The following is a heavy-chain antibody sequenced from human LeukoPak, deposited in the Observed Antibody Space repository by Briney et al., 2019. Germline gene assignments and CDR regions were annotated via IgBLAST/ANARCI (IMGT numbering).Heavy chain of an antibody. CDR1: GFTVSSNY. CDR2: IYSGGST. CDR3: ARGAYYYDSSGYYYHYYFDY. V-gene: IGHV3-53*04. Sequence: GGSLRLSCAASGFTVSSNYVSWVRQAPGKGLEWVSVIYSGGSTYYADSVKGRFTISRHNSKNTLYLQMNSLRAEDTAVYYCARGAYYYDSSGYYYHYYFDYWGQGTLVTVSS. J-gene: IGHJ4*02. D-gene: IGHD3-22*01.